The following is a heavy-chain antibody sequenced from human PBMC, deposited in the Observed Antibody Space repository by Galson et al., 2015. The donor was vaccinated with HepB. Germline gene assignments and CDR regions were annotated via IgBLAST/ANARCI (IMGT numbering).Heavy chain of an antibody. CDR2: ISSSGDST. CDR3: ARIVGRIGASGNYFDY. J-gene: IGHJ4*02. Sequence: SLRLSCAASGFTFSSYAMSWVRQAPGKGLEWVSVISSSGDSTYYADSVKGRFTMSRDNSKNTVYLQMNSPRADDTAVYYCARIVGRIGASGNYFDYWGQGALVTVSS. CDR1: GFTFSSYA. V-gene: IGHV3-23*01. D-gene: IGHD6-13*01.